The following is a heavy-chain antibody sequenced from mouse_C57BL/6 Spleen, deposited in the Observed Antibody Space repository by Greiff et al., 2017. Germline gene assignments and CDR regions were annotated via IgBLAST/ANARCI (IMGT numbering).Heavy chain of an antibody. Sequence: QVQLQQSGAELARPGASVKLSCKASGYTFTSYGISWVKQRTGQGLEWIGEIYPRSGNTYYNEKFKGKATLTADKSSSTAYMELRSLTSEDSAVYFCARVGIYYYGSSSSMDYWGQGTSVTVSS. J-gene: IGHJ4*01. D-gene: IGHD1-1*01. CDR2: IYPRSGNT. CDR3: ARVGIYYYGSSSSMDY. V-gene: IGHV1-81*01. CDR1: GYTFTSYG.